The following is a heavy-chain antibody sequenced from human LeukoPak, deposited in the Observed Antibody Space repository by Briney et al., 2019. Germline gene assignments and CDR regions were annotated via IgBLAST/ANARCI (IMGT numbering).Heavy chain of an antibody. CDR1: GFTFSSFA. J-gene: IGHJ4*02. CDR2: ISYDGSNK. D-gene: IGHD6-19*01. V-gene: IGHV3-30-3*01. Sequence: PGGSLRLSCAASGFTFSSFAMHWVRQAPGKGLEWVAVISYDGSNKYYADSVKGRFTISRDDSKNTLYLQMNSLRAEDTAVYYCAREGLAFDYWGQGTLVTVSS. CDR3: AREGLAFDY.